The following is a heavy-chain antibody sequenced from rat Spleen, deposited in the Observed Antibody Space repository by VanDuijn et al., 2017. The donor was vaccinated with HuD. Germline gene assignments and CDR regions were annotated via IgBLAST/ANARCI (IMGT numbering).Heavy chain of an antibody. CDR1: GFSFINYD. Sequence: EVQLVESGGGLVQPGRSLKLSCAASGFSFINYDMAWVRQAPTKGLEWVAYISYDGETTYHRNSVTGRFTISRDNAKSTLYLQMDSLRSEYTATYYCARRHYGYTDYFDYWGQGVMVTVSS. D-gene: IGHD1-9*01. CDR2: ISYDGETT. V-gene: IGHV5-25*01. CDR3: ARRHYGYTDYFDY. J-gene: IGHJ2*01.